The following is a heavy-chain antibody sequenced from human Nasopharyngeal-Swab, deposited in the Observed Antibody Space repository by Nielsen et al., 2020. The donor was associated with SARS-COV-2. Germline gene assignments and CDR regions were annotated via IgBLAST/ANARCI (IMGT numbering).Heavy chain of an antibody. D-gene: IGHD6-19*01. CDR2: ISYDGSNK. CDR1: GFTFSSYG. Sequence: GGSLRLSCAASGFTFSSYGMHWVRQAPGKGLEWVAVISYDGSNKYYADSVKGRFTISRDNSKNTLYLQMNSLGAEDTAVYYCAKLGIAVAGSDYWGQGTLVTVSS. CDR3: AKLGIAVAGSDY. J-gene: IGHJ4*02. V-gene: IGHV3-30*18.